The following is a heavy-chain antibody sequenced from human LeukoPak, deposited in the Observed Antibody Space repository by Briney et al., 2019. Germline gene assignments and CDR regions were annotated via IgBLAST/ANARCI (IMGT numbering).Heavy chain of an antibody. CDR3: TTDRGSSGWYSYYYYGMDV. CDR2: IKSKTDGGTT. Sequence: GGSLRLSCAASGFTFSNAWMSWVRQAPGKGLEWVGRIKSKTDGGTTDYAAPVKGRFTISRDDSKNTLYLQMNSLKTEDTAVYYCTTDRGSSGWYSYYYYGMDVWGQGTTDTVSS. CDR1: GFTFSNAW. D-gene: IGHD6-19*01. V-gene: IGHV3-15*01. J-gene: IGHJ6*02.